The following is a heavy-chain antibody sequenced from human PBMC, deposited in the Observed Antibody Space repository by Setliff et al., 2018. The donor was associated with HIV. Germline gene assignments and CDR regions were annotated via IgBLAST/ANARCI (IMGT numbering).Heavy chain of an antibody. V-gene: IGHV3-30*02. CDR3: AKDMEYDTSVYYHWYFDL. CDR1: GFTFSSYG. D-gene: IGHD3-22*01. Sequence: GGSLRLSCESSGFTFSSYGMHWVRRAPGKGLEWVAFIRSDGSDKYYADSVKGRFTISRDNSKNTLHLQMNSLRAEDTALYYCAKDMEYDTSVYYHWYFDLWGRGALVTVS. CDR2: IRSDGSDK. J-gene: IGHJ2*01.